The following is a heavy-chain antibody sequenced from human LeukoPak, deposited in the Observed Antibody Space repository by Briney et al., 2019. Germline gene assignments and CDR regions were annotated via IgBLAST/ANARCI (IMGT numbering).Heavy chain of an antibody. V-gene: IGHV3-23*01. CDR1: GFTFSSYA. J-gene: IGHJ4*02. D-gene: IGHD2-21*02. CDR2: ISGSGGST. Sequence: GGSLRLSCAASGFTFSSYAMSWVRQAPGKGLEWVSAISGSGGSTYYADSVRGRFTIARDNSKNTLYLQMNSLRAEDTAVYYCAKAPDPYCGGDCYLDYWGQGTLVTVSS. CDR3: AKAPDPYCGGDCYLDY.